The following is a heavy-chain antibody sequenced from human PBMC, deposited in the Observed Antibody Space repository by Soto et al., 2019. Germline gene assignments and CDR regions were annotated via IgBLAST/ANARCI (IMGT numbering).Heavy chain of an antibody. CDR1: GVTFSSYA. J-gene: IGHJ6*02. Sequence: QVQLVQSGAEVKKPGSSVKVSCKASGVTFSSYAISWVRQAPGQGLEWMGGIIPIFGTANYAQKFQGRVTITADESTSTAYMALSSLRSEDTAVYYCASSVAKYYYYGIDVWGQGTTVTVSS. CDR3: ASSVAKYYYYGIDV. D-gene: IGHD5-12*01. CDR2: IIPIFGTA. V-gene: IGHV1-69*12.